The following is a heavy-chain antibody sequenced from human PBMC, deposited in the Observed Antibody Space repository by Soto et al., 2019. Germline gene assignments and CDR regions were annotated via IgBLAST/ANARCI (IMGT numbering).Heavy chain of an antibody. D-gene: IGHD6-19*01. CDR3: AREDSSGWEHVAFDF. J-gene: IGHJ3*01. V-gene: IGHV1-3*01. Sequence: GASVKVSCKASGYSFSTYAMNWVRQAPGQRLEWMGRINAGNGNTEYSQKFQGRVTITRDTSASTAYMELSSLRSEDTAVYYCAREDSSGWEHVAFDFWGQGTMVTVSS. CDR1: GYSFSTYA. CDR2: INAGNGNT.